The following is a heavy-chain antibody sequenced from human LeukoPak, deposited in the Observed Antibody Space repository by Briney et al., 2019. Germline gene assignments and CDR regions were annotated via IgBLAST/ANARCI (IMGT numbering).Heavy chain of an antibody. CDR3: AKGITLVRGSTPYYYMDV. CDR2: ISASGGST. CDR1: RFSFSNYG. D-gene: IGHD3-10*01. V-gene: IGHV3-23*01. J-gene: IGHJ6*03. Sequence: TGGSLRLSCAASRFSFSNYGMIWVRQAPGKGLEWVSAISASGGSTYYADSVQGRFTISRDNSKNTLYLQMNSLRAEDTALYYCAKGITLVRGSTPYYYMDVWGKGTTVTISS.